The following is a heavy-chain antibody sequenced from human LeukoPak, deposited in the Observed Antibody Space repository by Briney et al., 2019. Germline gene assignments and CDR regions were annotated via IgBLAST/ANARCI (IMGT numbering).Heavy chain of an antibody. CDR3: AKASSSWYGRYYFDY. J-gene: IGHJ4*02. CDR2: ISGSGGST. Sequence: GGSLRLSCAASGFTFSSYGMSWVRQAPGKGLEWVSAISGSGGSTYYADSVKGRFTISRDNSKNTLYLQMNSLRAEDTAVHYCAKASSSWYGRYYFDYWGQGTLVTVSS. CDR1: GFTFSSYG. V-gene: IGHV3-23*01. D-gene: IGHD6-13*01.